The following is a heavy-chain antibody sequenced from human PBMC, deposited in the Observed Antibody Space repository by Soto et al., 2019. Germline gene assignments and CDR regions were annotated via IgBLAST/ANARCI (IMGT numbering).Heavy chain of an antibody. Sequence: GGSLRLSCAASGFTFSSYGMHWVRQAPGKGLEWVAVISYDGSNKYYADSVKGRFTISRDNSKNTLYLQMNSLRAEDTAVYYCAKPYDSSGYFHSYFDYWGQGTLVTVSS. CDR3: AKPYDSSGYFHSYFDY. CDR1: GFTFSSYG. J-gene: IGHJ4*02. V-gene: IGHV3-30*18. D-gene: IGHD3-22*01. CDR2: ISYDGSNK.